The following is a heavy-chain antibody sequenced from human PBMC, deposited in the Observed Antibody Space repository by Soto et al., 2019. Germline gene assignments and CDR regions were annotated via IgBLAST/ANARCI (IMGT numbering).Heavy chain of an antibody. CDR1: GFILSTSA. CDR2: ITDSGTQT. V-gene: IGHV3-23*01. D-gene: IGHD5-18*01. Sequence: GGSLRLSCAASGFILSTSAMSWVRQAPGKGLEWVSTITDSGTQTYYADSVTGRFTISRDNSKNTLHLQMSSLRVEDTAVYYCAKTIYKYGSRFDCWGQGTLVTVSS. J-gene: IGHJ4*02. CDR3: AKTIYKYGSRFDC.